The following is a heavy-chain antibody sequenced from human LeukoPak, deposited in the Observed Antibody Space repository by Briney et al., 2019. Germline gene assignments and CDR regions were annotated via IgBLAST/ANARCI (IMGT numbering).Heavy chain of an antibody. J-gene: IGHJ4*02. V-gene: IGHV1-8*01. CDR3: ARGRGVLLWFGELLSSQNFDY. CDR1: GYTFTSYD. CDR2: MNPNSGNT. Sequence: GASEKVSCKASGYTFTSYDINWVRQATGQGLEWMGWMNPNSGNTGYAQKFQGRVTMTRNTSISTAYMELSSLRSEDTAVYYCARGRGVLLWFGELLSSQNFDYWGQGTLVTVSS. D-gene: IGHD3-10*01.